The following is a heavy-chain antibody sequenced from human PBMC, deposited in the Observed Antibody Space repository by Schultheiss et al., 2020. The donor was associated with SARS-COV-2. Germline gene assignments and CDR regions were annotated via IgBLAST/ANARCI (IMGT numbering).Heavy chain of an antibody. CDR3: ARDDDYYDSTGYSNAFDI. V-gene: IGHV3-23*01. Sequence: GESLKISCAASGFTFSSYAMSWVRQAPGKGLEWVSAISGSGGSTYYADSVKCRFTISRDNSKTTLFLQMNGLRAEDTAVYFCARDDDYYDSTGYSNAFDIWGQGTLVTVSS. CDR1: GFTFSSYA. J-gene: IGHJ3*02. CDR2: ISGSGGST. D-gene: IGHD3-22*01.